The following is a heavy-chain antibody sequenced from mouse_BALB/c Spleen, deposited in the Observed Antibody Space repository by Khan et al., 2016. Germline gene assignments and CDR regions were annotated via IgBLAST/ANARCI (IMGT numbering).Heavy chain of an antibody. V-gene: IGHV2-9*02. CDR2: IWAGGST. J-gene: IGHJ4*01. D-gene: IGHD2-1*01. CDR1: GFSLTSYG. Sequence: QVQLKQSGPGLVAPSQSLSITCTVSGFSLTSYGVHWVRQPPGKGLEWLGVIWAGGSTTYNSALMSRLSISKDNSKNHVFLNMHSLQTADTAMSYCARGYYGNPYYAMDYWGQGTSVTVSS. CDR3: ARGYYGNPYYAMDY.